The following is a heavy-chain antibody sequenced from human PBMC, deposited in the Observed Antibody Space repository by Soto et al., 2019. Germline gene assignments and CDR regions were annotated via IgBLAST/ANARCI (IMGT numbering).Heavy chain of an antibody. CDR2: IIPIFGTA. Sequence: ASVKVSCKASGGTFSSYAISWVRQAPGQGLEWMGGIIPIFGTANYAQKFQGRVTITADESTSTAYMELSSLRSEDTAVYYCARDSNGQETFDYWGQGTLVTVSS. J-gene: IGHJ4*02. CDR3: ARDSNGQETFDY. CDR1: GGTFSSYA. V-gene: IGHV1-69*13. D-gene: IGHD2-8*01.